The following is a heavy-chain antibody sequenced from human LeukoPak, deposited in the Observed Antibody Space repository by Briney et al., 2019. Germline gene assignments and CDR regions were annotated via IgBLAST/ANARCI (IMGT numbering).Heavy chain of an antibody. CDR1: GFTFSSYS. CDR3: ARVFDVVVPAAIGY. D-gene: IGHD2-2*02. J-gene: IGHJ4*02. CDR2: ISSSSSYI. V-gene: IGHV3-21*01. Sequence: GGSLRLSCAASGFTFSSYSMNWVRQAPGKGLEWVSSISSSSSYIYYADSVKGRFTISRDNAKNSLYLQMNSLRAEDTAVYYCARVFDVVVPAAIGYWGQGTLVTVSS.